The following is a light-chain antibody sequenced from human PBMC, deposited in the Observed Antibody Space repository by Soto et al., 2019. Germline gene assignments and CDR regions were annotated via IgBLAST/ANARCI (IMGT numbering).Light chain of an antibody. CDR2: DTS. CDR3: QQYSTTPPT. J-gene: IGKJ1*01. CDR1: QSVSSKS. Sequence: EIVLTQSPGTLSLSPGERVTLSCRASQSVSSKSLAWYQQKPGQAPRLLIYDTSNRATGIPDRFSGSESGTDFTLTINRLEPEDFVVYYCQQYSTTPPTFGQGTKVDIK. V-gene: IGKV3-20*01.